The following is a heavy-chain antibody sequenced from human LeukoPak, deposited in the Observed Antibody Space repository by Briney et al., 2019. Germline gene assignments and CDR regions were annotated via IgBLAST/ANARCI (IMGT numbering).Heavy chain of an antibody. CDR3: ARQVSDYYYYYIDV. CDR2: IYYSGTT. J-gene: IGHJ6*03. Sequence: ASETLSLTCSVSGGSISTSNYHWGWIRQPPGMGLEWIGTIYYSGTTYYNPSLESRVTIFEDTSKNQFSLMLNSVTAADTAVYYCARQVSDYYYYYIDVWGEGTTVTVSS. V-gene: IGHV4-39*01. CDR1: GGSISTSNYH. D-gene: IGHD3-10*01.